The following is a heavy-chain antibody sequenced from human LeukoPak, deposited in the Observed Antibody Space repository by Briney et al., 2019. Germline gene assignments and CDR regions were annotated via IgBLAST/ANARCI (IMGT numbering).Heavy chain of an antibody. CDR2: ISGRRDST. CDR1: GFTFSSYG. J-gene: IGHJ3*02. V-gene: IGHV3-23*01. Sequence: GGTLRLSCAASGFTFSSYGMSWVRQAPGKGLEWVSTISGRRDSTSYADSVKGRFTISRDNAKNSLSLLMNSLRAEDTAVYYCARDLSPRGYTYGTPAFTFDIWGQGTMVTVSS. D-gene: IGHD5-18*01. CDR3: ARDLSPRGYTYGTPAFTFDI.